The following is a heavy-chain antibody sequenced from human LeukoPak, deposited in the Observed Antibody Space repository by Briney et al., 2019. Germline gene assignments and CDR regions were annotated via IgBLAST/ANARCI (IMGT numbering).Heavy chain of an antibody. CDR2: INPNSGGT. CDR3: ARERGGNYYYYMDV. V-gene: IGHV1-2*02. CDR1: GYTFTGYY. Sequence: ASVKVSCKASGYTFTGYYMHRVRQAPGQGLEWMGWINPNSGGTNYAQKFQGRVTMTRDTSISTAYMELSRLRSDDTAVYYCARERGGNYYYYMDVWGKGTTVTVSS. J-gene: IGHJ6*03. D-gene: IGHD6-25*01.